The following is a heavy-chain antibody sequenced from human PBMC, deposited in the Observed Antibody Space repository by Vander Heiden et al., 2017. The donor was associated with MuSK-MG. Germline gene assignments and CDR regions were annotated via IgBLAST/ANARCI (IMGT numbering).Heavy chain of an antibody. J-gene: IGHJ4*02. CDR1: GGTLSSYA. CDR3: AGGVGSVEWLLPDY. CDR2: IIPIFGTA. V-gene: IGHV1-69*06. D-gene: IGHD3-3*01. Sequence: QVQLVQSGAEVKKPGSSVKVSCKASGGTLSSYAISWVRQAPGQGLEWMGGIIPIFGTANYAQKGQGRVTITADKSTSTAYMELRRLRSEETAVYYCAGGVGSVEWLLPDYWGQGTLVTVSS.